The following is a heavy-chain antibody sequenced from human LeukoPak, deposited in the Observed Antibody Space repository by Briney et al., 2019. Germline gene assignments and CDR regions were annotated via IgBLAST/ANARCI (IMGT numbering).Heavy chain of an antibody. D-gene: IGHD7-27*01. CDR3: TRGYVGIDY. Sequence: SETLSLTCAVYGGSFSGYYWSWIRQPPGKGLEWIGEINHSGSTNYNPSLKSRVTISVDTSKNQFSLKLSSVTAADTAVYYCTRGYVGIDYWGQGTLVTVSS. CDR1: GGSFSGYY. V-gene: IGHV4-34*01. CDR2: INHSGST. J-gene: IGHJ4*02.